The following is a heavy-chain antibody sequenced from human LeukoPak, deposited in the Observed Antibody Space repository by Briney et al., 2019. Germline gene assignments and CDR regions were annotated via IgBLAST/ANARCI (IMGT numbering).Heavy chain of an antibody. J-gene: IGHJ4*02. CDR3: AKEADVEMATITSNFDY. Sequence: PGGSLRLSCAASGFTFGSYAMSWVRQAPGKGLEWVSAISGSGGSTYYADSVKGRFTISRDNSKNTLYLQMNSLRAEDTAVYYCAKEADVEMATITSNFDYWGQGTLVTVSS. CDR1: GFTFGSYA. D-gene: IGHD5-24*01. V-gene: IGHV3-23*01. CDR2: ISGSGGST.